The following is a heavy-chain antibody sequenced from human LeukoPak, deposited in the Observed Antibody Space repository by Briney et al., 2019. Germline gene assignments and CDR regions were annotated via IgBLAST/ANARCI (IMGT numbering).Heavy chain of an antibody. CDR1: GLTFSSYW. CDR2: VDVCGQGT. D-gene: IGHD2/OR15-2a*01. Sequence: CGSLRLSCAGSGLTFSSYWRHWVRQAPGKGPVWVSRVDVCGQGTAYADSVRGRFTISRDNAKNTLALQMNSQSADDTPVYYLARSDSASTTFYYPLDLWGQGTLVTASS. V-gene: IGHV3-74*01. J-gene: IGHJ5*02. CDR3: ARSDSASTTFYYPLDL.